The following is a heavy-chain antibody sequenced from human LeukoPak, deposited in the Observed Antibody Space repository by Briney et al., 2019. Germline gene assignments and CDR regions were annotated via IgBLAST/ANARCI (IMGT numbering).Heavy chain of an antibody. D-gene: IGHD4-17*01. CDR1: DGSISSGSYY. V-gene: IGHV4-61*02. Sequence: PSETLSLTCTVSDGSISSGSYYWSWIRQPAGKGLEWIGRIYTSGSTNYNPSLKSRVTISVDTSKNQFPLKLSSVTAADTAVYYCARVGYGDYAWFDPWGQGTLVTVSS. CDR3: ARVGYGDYAWFDP. CDR2: IYTSGST. J-gene: IGHJ5*02.